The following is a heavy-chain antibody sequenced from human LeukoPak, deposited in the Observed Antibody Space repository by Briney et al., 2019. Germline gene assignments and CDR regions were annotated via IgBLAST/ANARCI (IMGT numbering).Heavy chain of an antibody. Sequence: SETLSLTCAVYGGSFSGYYWSWIRQPPGKGLEWMGEINHSGSTNYNPSLKSRVTISVDTSKNQFSLKLSSVTAADTAVYYCARPMRAAARGLVWGKGTTVTISS. CDR1: GGSFSGYY. V-gene: IGHV4-34*01. CDR2: INHSGST. CDR3: ARPMRAAARGLV. D-gene: IGHD6-13*01. J-gene: IGHJ6*04.